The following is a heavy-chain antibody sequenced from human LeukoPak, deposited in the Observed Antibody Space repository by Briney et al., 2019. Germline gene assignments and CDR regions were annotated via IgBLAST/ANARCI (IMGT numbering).Heavy chain of an antibody. D-gene: IGHD1-1*01. CDR2: IYYSGST. CDR1: GGSISSYY. Sequence: SETLSLTCTVSGGSISSYYWSWIRQPPGKGLEWIGYIYYSGSTNYNPSLKSRVTISVDTSKNQFSLKLSSVTAADTAVYYCARSELRLGVQGIFDYWGQGTLVTVSS. CDR3: ARSELRLGVQGIFDY. J-gene: IGHJ4*02. V-gene: IGHV4-59*01.